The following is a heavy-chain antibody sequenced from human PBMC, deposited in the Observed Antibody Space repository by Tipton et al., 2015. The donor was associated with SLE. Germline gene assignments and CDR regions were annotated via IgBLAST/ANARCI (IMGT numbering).Heavy chain of an antibody. CDR2: IDHNGST. V-gene: IGHV4-39*02. CDR3: AGGDYHGSVSYIGY. CDR1: GASISGSTYY. D-gene: IGHD3-10*01. Sequence: TLSLTCSVSGASISGSTYYWGWIRQSPGKGLEWIGSIDHNGSTNDNPSLKRRVTMSVDTSKTYFSLKLSSVTAADTAVYYCAGGDYHGSVSYIGYWGQGTLVTVSS. J-gene: IGHJ4*02.